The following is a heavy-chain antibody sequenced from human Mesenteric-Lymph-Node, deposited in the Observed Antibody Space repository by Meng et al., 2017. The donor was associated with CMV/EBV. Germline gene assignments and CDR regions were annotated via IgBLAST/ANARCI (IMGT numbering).Heavy chain of an antibody. D-gene: IGHD4-11*01. J-gene: IGHJ4*02. CDR1: GFTFSNAW. CDR2: IKSKTDGGTT. Sequence: GGSLRLSCAASGFTFSNAWMSWVRQAPGKGLEWVGRIKSKTDGGTTDYAAPVKGRFTISRDDSKNTLYLQMNSLKTEDTAVYYCTTDNLIDYSQDYWGQGTLVTVSS. CDR3: TTDNLIDYSQDY. V-gene: IGHV3-15*01.